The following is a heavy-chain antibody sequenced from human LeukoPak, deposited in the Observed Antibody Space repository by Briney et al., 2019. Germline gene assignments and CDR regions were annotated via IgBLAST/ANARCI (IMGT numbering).Heavy chain of an antibody. J-gene: IGHJ4*02. CDR1: GYSFTDYS. Sequence: GASVKVSCTASGYSFTDYSINWVRLAPGQGLEWIGWISGYTGHTEYAQKFQGRVTMATNTSTNTASMELTNLRSDDTAVYYCARAVGGDGSGSLWGPGTLVTVSS. CDR3: ARAVGGDGSGSL. CDR2: ISGYTGHT. V-gene: IGHV1-18*01. D-gene: IGHD3-10*01.